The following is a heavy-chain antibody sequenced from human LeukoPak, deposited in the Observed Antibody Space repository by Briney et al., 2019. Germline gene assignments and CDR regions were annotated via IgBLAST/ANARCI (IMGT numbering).Heavy chain of an antibody. CDR3: TRLWVGNCGSVTCQRYYFDY. D-gene: IGHD2-21*01. Sequence: PSETLSLTCAVSGYSISSGYYWGWVRQPPGKGLEWIGSFYHNGQTNYNPSLKSRVTISEDTSKNQFSLKVSSVTAADTAVYYCTRLWVGNCGSVTCQRYYFDYWGQGTLVTVSS. CDR2: FYHNGQT. CDR1: GYSISSGYY. J-gene: IGHJ4*02. V-gene: IGHV4-38-2*01.